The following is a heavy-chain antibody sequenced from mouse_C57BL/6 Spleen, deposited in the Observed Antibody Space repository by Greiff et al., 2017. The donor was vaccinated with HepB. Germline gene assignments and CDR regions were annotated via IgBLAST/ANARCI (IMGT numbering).Heavy chain of an antibody. V-gene: IGHV1-52*01. J-gene: IGHJ3*01. CDR3: ALYGNYPAWFAY. D-gene: IGHD2-1*01. CDR1: GYTFTSYW. Sequence: VKLQESGAELVRPGSSVKLSCKASGYTFTSYWMHWVKQRPIQGLEWIGNIDPSDSETHYNQKFKDKATLTVDKSSSTAYMQLSSLTSEDSAVYYCALYGNYPAWFAYWGQGTLVTVSA. CDR2: IDPSDSET.